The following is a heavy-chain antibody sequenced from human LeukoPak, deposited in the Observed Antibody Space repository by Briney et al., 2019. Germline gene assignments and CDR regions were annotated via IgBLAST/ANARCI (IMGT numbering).Heavy chain of an antibody. CDR2: VSGSGGNT. D-gene: IGHD3-22*01. Sequence: GGSLRLSCAASGFTFSSYAMSWARQAPGKGLEWVSAVSGSGGNTYYADSVKGRFTISGDNSKNTLFLQMNSLRAEDTAVYYCAKEYGSSGYYNDYWGQGILVTVSS. V-gene: IGHV3-23*01. J-gene: IGHJ4*02. CDR1: GFTFSSYA. CDR3: AKEYGSSGYYNDY.